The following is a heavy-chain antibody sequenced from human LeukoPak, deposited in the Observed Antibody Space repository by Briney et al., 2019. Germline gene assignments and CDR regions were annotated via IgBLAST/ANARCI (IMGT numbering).Heavy chain of an antibody. V-gene: IGHV4-39*07. J-gene: IGHJ4*02. Sequence: PSETLSLTCTVSGGSISSNSYYWGWIRQPPGKALVWFGNIYYSGSTSYNPSLKSRVTISVDTSNNQFSLKLSSVTAADTAVYYCARVGRYYGSGSYADFWGQGTLVTVSS. D-gene: IGHD3-10*01. CDR2: IYYSGST. CDR1: GGSISSNSYY. CDR3: ARVGRYYGSGSYADF.